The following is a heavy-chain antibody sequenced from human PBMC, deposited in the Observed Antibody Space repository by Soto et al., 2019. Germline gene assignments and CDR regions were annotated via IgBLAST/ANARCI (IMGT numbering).Heavy chain of an antibody. CDR3: ARHAPAISISDH. CDR2: INYSGST. Sequence: QLQLQESGPGLVKPSETLSLTCTVSGGSISSSSYYWGWIRQPPGKGLEWIGCINYSGSTYYNPSNKRRGIITVDTSNNKSSLKLRSVTAADTAVYYCARHAPAISISDHWGQGTLVTVSS. CDR1: GGSISSSSYY. V-gene: IGHV4-39*01. J-gene: IGHJ4*02.